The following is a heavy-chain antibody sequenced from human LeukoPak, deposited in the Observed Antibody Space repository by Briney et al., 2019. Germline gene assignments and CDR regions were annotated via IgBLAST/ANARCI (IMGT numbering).Heavy chain of an antibody. CDR2: INPSGGST. CDR1: GYTFTSYY. Sequence: GASVKVSCKASGYTFTSYYMRWVRQAPGQGLEWMGIINPSGGSTSYAQKSQGRVTMTRDTSTSTVYMELSSLRSEDTAVYYCARGYCSGGSCYSRNWFDPWGQGTLVTVSS. V-gene: IGHV1-46*01. CDR3: ARGYCSGGSCYSRNWFDP. J-gene: IGHJ5*02. D-gene: IGHD2-15*01.